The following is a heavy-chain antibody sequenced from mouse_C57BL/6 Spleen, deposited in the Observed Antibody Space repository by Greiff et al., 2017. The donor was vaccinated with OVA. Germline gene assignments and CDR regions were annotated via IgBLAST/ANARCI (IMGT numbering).Heavy chain of an antibody. Sequence: EVQGVESGGGLVKPGGSLKLSCAASGFTFSSYAMSWVRQTPEKRLEWVAPISDGGSYTYYPDNVKGRFTISRDNAKNNLYLQMSHLKSEDTAMYYCARDRDGSSYVRYFDVWGTGTTVTVSS. V-gene: IGHV5-4*01. CDR1: GFTFSSYA. D-gene: IGHD1-1*01. CDR2: ISDGGSYT. CDR3: ARDRDGSSYVRYFDV. J-gene: IGHJ1*03.